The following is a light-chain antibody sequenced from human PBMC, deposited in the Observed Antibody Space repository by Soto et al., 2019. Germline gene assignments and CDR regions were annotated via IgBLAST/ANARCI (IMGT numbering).Light chain of an antibody. V-gene: IGKV3-11*01. Sequence: EIVLTQSPATLSSFPGDRVTLSCRASQYINTRLAWYQHRPGQAPRLLTYQTSIRAAGIPARFSASGSGTDFTITISDVQPEDFALYYCHQRQSWPRTFGQGTKVDI. CDR3: HQRQSWPRT. CDR1: QYINTR. J-gene: IGKJ1*01. CDR2: QTS.